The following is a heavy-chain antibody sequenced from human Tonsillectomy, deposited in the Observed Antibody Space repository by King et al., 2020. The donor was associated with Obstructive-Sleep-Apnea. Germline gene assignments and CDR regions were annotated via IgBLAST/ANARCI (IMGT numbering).Heavy chain of an antibody. CDR2: IFYGGST. V-gene: IGHV4-59*08. D-gene: IGHD6-13*01. CDR1: GGSVGGFY. CDR3: ARQIPAALVTGWFDP. Sequence: VQLQESGPGLVKPSETLSLTCTVSGGSVGGFYWSWIRQPPGKGLEWIDYIFYGGSTNYNPSLRSRVTMSVDTPKNQFSLKLSSVTAADTAVYYCARQIPAALVTGWFDPWGQGTLVTVSS. J-gene: IGHJ5*02.